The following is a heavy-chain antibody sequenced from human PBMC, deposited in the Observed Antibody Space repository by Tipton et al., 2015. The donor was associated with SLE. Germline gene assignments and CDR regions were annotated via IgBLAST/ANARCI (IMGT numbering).Heavy chain of an antibody. V-gene: IGHV3-21*03. CDR3: ARVGGGFRNYSGMAV. D-gene: IGHD2-15*01. CDR1: GFTFSSYS. CDR2: ISSSSSYI. J-gene: IGHJ6*02. Sequence: SLRLSCAASGFTFSSYSMNWVRQAPGKGLEWGSSISSSSSYIYYADSVKGRFTISRDNAKNSLYLQMNSLRAEDTAVYYCARVGGGFRNYSGMAVWGQGTTVTVSS.